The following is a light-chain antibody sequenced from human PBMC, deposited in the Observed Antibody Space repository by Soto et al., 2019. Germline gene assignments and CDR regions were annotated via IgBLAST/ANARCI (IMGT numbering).Light chain of an antibody. CDR3: QQYGRSKRWT. Sequence: EVVLTQFPGTLSLSPGERATLSCMASQTITGTYLAWYQQKPGQAPRLLIHGASTRATGIPDRFSGGGTGTDFNLNISRVEPEDFAMYYCQQYGRSKRWTFGQGTKVDNK. V-gene: IGKV3-20*01. CDR1: QTITGTY. CDR2: GAS. J-gene: IGKJ1*01.